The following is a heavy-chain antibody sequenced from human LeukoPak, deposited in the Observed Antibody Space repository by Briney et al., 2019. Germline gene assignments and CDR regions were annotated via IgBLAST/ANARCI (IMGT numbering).Heavy chain of an antibody. CDR2: ISGSGGST. J-gene: IGHJ4*02. D-gene: IGHD3-16*02. CDR3: AKELYDYVWGSYRAFDY. CDR1: GFTFSSYA. V-gene: IGHV3-23*01. Sequence: PGGSLRLSCAASGFTFSSYAMSWVRQAPGKGLEWVSAISGSGGSTYYADSVKGRFTISRDNSKNTLYLQMNSLRAEDTAVYYCAKELYDYVWGSYRAFDYWGQGTLVTVSS.